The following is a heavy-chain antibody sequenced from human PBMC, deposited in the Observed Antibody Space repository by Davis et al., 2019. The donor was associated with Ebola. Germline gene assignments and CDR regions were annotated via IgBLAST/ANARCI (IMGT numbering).Heavy chain of an antibody. CDR2: ISYDGSNK. CDR1: GFTFSSYG. V-gene: IGHV3-30*18. Sequence: GGSLRLSCAASGFTFSSYGMHWVRQAPGKGLEWVAVISYDGSNKYYADSVKGRFTISRDNSKNTLYLQMNSLRAEDTAVYYCAKGGYGGNSYYYYYGMDVWGQGTTVTVSS. CDR3: AKGGYGGNSYYYYYGMDV. J-gene: IGHJ6*02. D-gene: IGHD4-23*01.